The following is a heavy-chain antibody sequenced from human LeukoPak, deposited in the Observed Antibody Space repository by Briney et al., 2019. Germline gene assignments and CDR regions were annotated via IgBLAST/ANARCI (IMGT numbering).Heavy chain of an antibody. CDR3: AKENRYGSGSYCWFDP. J-gene: IGHJ5*02. V-gene: IGHV3-23*01. Sequence: GGSLRLSCAASGFSVSSNYMSWVRQAPGKGLEWVSAISGSGGSTYYADSVKGRFTISRDNSKNTLYLQMNSLRAEDTAVYYCAKENRYGSGSYCWFDPWGQGTLVTVSS. CDR1: GFSVSSNY. CDR2: ISGSGGST. D-gene: IGHD3-10*01.